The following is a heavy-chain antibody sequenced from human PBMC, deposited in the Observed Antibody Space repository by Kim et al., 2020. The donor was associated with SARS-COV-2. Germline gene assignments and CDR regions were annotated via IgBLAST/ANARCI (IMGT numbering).Heavy chain of an antibody. CDR1: GGSISSYY. CDR2: IYYSGST. D-gene: IGHD6-19*01. CDR3: ARYFRPRPIAVAGTPEGWFDP. J-gene: IGHJ5*02. V-gene: IGHV4-59*01. Sequence: SETLSLTCTVSGGSISSYYWSWIRQPPGKGLEWIGYIYYSGSTNYNPSLKSRVTISVDTSKNQFSLKLSSVTAADTAVYYCARYFRPRPIAVAGTPEGWFDPWGQGTLVTVSS.